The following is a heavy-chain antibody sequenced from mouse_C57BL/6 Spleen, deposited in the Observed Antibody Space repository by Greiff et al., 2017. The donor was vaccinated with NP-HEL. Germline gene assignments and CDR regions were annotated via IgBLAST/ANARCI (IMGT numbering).Heavy chain of an antibody. CDR1: GYTFTSYW. D-gene: IGHD2-4*01. V-gene: IGHV1-69*01. Sequence: QVQLQQPGAELVMPGASVKLSCKASGYTFTSYWMHWVKQRPGQGLEWIGEIDPSDSYTNYNQKFKGKSTLTVDKSSSTAYMQLSSLTSEDSAVYYCARSIGIKYYFDYWGQGTTLTVSS. J-gene: IGHJ2*01. CDR2: IDPSDSYT. CDR3: ARSIGIKYYFDY.